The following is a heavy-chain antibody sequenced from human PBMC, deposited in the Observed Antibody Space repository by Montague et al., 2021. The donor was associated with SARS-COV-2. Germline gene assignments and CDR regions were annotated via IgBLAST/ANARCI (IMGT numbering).Heavy chain of an antibody. CDR1: SGSLSGYY. Sequence: SETLSLTCTASSGSLSGYYWNWIRQPPGKGLEWIGFTHYNGTTKXNPSLKSRLNMSLDTSKNQFSLTLNSVTAADTAIYYCARGTAYYHFYYWGQGAPVTVSS. CDR2: THYNGTT. CDR3: ARGTAYYHFYY. J-gene: IGHJ4*02. D-gene: IGHD1-26*01. V-gene: IGHV4-59*12.